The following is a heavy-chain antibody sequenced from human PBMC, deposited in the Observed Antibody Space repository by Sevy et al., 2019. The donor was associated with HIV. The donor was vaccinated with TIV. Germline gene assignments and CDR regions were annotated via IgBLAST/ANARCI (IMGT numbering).Heavy chain of an antibody. CDR2: MNANSGNT. Sequence: ASVKVSWKASGYTFTSYDINWVRQATGQGLEWMRWMNANSGNTGYAQKFQGRVTMTRNTSISTAYMELSSLRSEVTAVYYCARVDTSFGGYDFWSGYYPHYYGMDVWGQGTTVTVSS. CDR3: ARVDTSFGGYDFWSGYYPHYYGMDV. CDR1: GYTFTSYD. J-gene: IGHJ6*02. D-gene: IGHD3-3*01. V-gene: IGHV1-8*01.